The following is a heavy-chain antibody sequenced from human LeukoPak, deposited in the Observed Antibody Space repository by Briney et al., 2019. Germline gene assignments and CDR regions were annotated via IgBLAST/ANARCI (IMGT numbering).Heavy chain of an antibody. V-gene: IGHV5-51*01. CDR3: ASTGYSGYDYGPYFDY. J-gene: IGHJ4*02. CDR1: GYSFTSYW. Sequence: GESLKISCKGSGYSFTSYWIGWVRQMPGKGLEWMEIIYPGDSDTRYSPSFQGQVTISADKSIGTAYLQWSSLKASDTAMYYCASTGYSGYDYGPYFDYWGQGTLVTVSS. CDR2: IYPGDSDT. D-gene: IGHD5-12*01.